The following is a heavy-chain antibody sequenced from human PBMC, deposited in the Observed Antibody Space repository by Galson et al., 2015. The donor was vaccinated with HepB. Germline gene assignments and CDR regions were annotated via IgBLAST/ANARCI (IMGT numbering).Heavy chain of an antibody. J-gene: IGHJ6*02. V-gene: IGHV1-2*02. CDR2: INPNSGGT. D-gene: IGHD2-21*02. Sequence: SVKVSCKASGYTFTKYYMHWVRQAPGQGLEWMGWINPNSGGTNYGQKFQGRVTMTRDTPIRTAYMDLSGLRSDDTAVYYCASEIVVVTAGTLAGLDVWGQGTTVTVSS. CDR3: ASEIVVVTAGTLAGLDV. CDR1: GYTFTKYY.